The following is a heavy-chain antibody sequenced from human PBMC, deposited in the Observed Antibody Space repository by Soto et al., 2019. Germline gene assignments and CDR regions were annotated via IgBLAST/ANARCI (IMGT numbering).Heavy chain of an antibody. CDR2: INHSGNT. J-gene: IGHJ4*02. V-gene: IGHV4-34*01. CDR1: GGALRGFF. D-gene: IGHD3-22*01. Sequence: QVPIQPGGAGLVKPSETLAPPCPGVGGALRGFFWAWVPPPPGEGLGGIGGINHSGNTNYNPSLKSRVTISVDTSKNHFSLKLNSVTAADTAVYYCARGIAMIVVVEGDAPDKYYLDSWGQGTLVTVSS. CDR3: ARGIAMIVVVEGDAPDKYYLDS.